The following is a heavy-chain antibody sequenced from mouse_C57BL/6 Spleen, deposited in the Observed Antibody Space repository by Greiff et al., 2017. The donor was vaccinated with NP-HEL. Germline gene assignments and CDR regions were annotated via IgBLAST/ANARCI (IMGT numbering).Heavy chain of an antibody. CDR2: IRSKSNNYAT. D-gene: IGHD4-1*01. Sequence: EVQRVESGGGLVQPKGSLKLSCAASGFSFNTYAMNWVRQAPGKGLEWVARIRSKSNNYATYYADSVKDRFTISRDDSESMLYLQMNNLKTEDTAMYYCVRNWDEGYFDVWGTGTTVTVSS. CDR1: GFSFNTYA. V-gene: IGHV10-1*01. CDR3: VRNWDEGYFDV. J-gene: IGHJ1*03.